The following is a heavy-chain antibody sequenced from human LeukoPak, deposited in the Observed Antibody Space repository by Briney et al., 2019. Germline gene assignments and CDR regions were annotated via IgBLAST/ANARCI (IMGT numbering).Heavy chain of an antibody. V-gene: IGHV1-2*06. CDR3: ARDYCSSTSCLFDY. Sequence: ASVKVSCKASGYTFTGYHMHWVRQTPGQGLEWMGRINPNSGDTNYAQKFQGRVTMTRDTSISTAYMELSRLRSDDTAVYYCARDYCSSTSCLFDYWGQGTLVTVSS. CDR2: INPNSGDT. J-gene: IGHJ4*02. CDR1: GYTFTGYH. D-gene: IGHD2-2*01.